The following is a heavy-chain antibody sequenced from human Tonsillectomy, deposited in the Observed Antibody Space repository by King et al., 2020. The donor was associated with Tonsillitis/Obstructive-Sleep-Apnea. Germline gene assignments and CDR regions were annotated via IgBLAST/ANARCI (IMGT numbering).Heavy chain of an antibody. D-gene: IGHD2-21*02. J-gene: IGHJ4*02. CDR2: ISGSGGRT. CDR3: AKSGGDPRKGEYFDY. CDR1: GFTFSSYA. V-gene: IGHV3-23*04. Sequence: EVQLVESGGGLVQPGGSLRLSCAASGFTFSSYAMSWVRQAPGKGLEWVSSISGSGGRTYYADSVKGRFTISRDNSKNTLYLQMNSLRAEDTAVYYCAKSGGDPRKGEYFDYWGQGTLVTVSS.